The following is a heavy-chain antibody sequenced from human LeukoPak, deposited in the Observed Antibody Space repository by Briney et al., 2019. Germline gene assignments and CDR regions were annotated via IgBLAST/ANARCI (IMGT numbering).Heavy chain of an antibody. CDR2: ISSSGSTI. V-gene: IGHV3-48*03. Sequence: GGSLRLSCAASGFTSSSYEMNWVRQAPGKGLEWVSYISSSGSTIYYADSVKGRFTISRDNAKNSLYLQMNSLRAEDTAVYYCARGGYSYGYWFFAFDIWGQGTMVTVSS. CDR3: ARGGYSYGYWFFAFDI. D-gene: IGHD5-18*01. J-gene: IGHJ3*02. CDR1: GFTSSSYE.